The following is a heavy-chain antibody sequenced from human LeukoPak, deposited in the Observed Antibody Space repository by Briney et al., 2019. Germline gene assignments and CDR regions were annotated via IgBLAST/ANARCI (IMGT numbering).Heavy chain of an antibody. D-gene: IGHD3-22*01. CDR1: GYTFTSYD. V-gene: IGHV1-8*03. Sequence: ASVKVSCKASGYTFTSYDINWVRQATGQGLEWMGWMNPNSGNTGYAQKFQGRVTITRNTSISTAYMELSSLRSEDTAVYYCARGGYYDSSGYFPFDIWGQGTMVTVSS. CDR3: ARGGYYDSSGYFPFDI. J-gene: IGHJ3*02. CDR2: MNPNSGNT.